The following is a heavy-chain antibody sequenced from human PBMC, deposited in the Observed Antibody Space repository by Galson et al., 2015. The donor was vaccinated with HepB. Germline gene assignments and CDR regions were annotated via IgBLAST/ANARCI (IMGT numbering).Heavy chain of an antibody. V-gene: IGHV3-33*08. CDR3: ARGGSGSGSYYPFSAFDI. D-gene: IGHD3-10*01. J-gene: IGHJ3*02. Sequence: SLRLSCAASGFTFSSYGMHWVRQAPGKGLEWVAVIWYDGSNKYYADSVKGRFTISRDNSKNTLYLQMNSLRAEDTAVYYCARGGSGSGSYYPFSAFDIWGQGTMVTVSS. CDR2: IWYDGSNK. CDR1: GFTFSSYG.